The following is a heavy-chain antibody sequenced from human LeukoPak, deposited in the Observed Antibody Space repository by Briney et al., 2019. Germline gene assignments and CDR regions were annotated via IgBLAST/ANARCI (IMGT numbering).Heavy chain of an antibody. CDR1: GYSISSGYY. Sequence: PSETLSLTCTVSGYSISSGYYWGWIRQPPGKGLEWIGSIYHSGSTYYNPSLKSRVTISVDTSKNQFSLKLSSVTAADTAVYYCARLHPKEIDYWGQGTLVTVSS. CDR2: IYHSGST. V-gene: IGHV4-38-2*02. J-gene: IGHJ4*02. CDR3: ARLHPKEIDY.